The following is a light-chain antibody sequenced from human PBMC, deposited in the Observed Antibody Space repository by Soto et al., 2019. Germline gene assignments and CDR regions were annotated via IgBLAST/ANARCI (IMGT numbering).Light chain of an antibody. CDR1: QSISSY. V-gene: IGKV1-39*01. CDR3: QQSYSTPRT. CDR2: AAS. Sequence: DIQMTQSPSSLSASVGDRVTIACRAGQSISSYLNWYQQKPGKAPKVLIYAASSLESGVPSRFSGSGSGTDFTLTISSLQPEDFATYYCQQSYSTPRTFGQGTKVDIK. J-gene: IGKJ1*01.